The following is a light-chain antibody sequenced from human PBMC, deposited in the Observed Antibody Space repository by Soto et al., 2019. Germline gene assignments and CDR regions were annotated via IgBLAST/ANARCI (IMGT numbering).Light chain of an antibody. J-gene: IGKJ5*01. CDR1: QSVSGN. V-gene: IGKV3-20*01. CDR2: GAS. Sequence: EFVLTQSPATLSVSPGERATLSCRASQSVSGNLAWYQQKPGQAPRLLMYGASSRATGIPDRFSGSGSGTDFSLTISRLEPEDFAVYFCQQYGSSPQTFGQGTRLEIK. CDR3: QQYGSSPQT.